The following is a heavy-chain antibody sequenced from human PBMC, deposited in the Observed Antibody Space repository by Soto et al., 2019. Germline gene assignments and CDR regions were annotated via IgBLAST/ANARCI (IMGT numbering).Heavy chain of an antibody. D-gene: IGHD5-12*01. CDR2: ISWDGGST. Sequence: PGGSLRLSCAASGFTFDDYTMHWVRQAPGKGLEWVSLISWDGGSTYYADPVKGRFTISRDNSKNSLYLQMNSLRTEDTALYYCAKDIIVATMGFGSDGMDVWGQGTAVTVSS. J-gene: IGHJ6*02. CDR1: GFTFDDYT. V-gene: IGHV3-43*01. CDR3: AKDIIVATMGFGSDGMDV.